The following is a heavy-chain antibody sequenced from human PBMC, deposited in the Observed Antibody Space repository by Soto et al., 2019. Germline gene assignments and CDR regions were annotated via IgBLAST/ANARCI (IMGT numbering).Heavy chain of an antibody. V-gene: IGHV4-34*01. CDR1: GGSFSGYY. CDR3: ARGGGYCSSTSCPRENYYYMDV. Sequence: PSETLSLTCAVYGGSFSGYYWSWIRQPPGKGLEWIGEINHSGSTNYNPSLKSRVTISVDTSKNQFSLKLSSVTAADTAVYYCARGGGYCSSTSCPRENYYYMDVWGKGTTVTVSS. D-gene: IGHD2-2*01. J-gene: IGHJ6*03. CDR2: INHSGST.